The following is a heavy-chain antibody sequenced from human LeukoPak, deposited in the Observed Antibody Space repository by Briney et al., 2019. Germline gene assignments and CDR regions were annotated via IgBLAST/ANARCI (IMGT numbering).Heavy chain of an antibody. CDR3: SRNGLVDFDY. Sequence: GGSLRLSCTTSGFAFDDFAMSWVRQPAGKGLEWVGFIRRRAYGWAAEYAASVKGRFIISRDDSKGIAYLQINSLKTEDTAVYYCSRNGLVDFDYWGQGSRVIVSP. CDR1: GFAFDDFA. V-gene: IGHV3-49*04. J-gene: IGHJ4*02. CDR2: IRRRAYGWAA.